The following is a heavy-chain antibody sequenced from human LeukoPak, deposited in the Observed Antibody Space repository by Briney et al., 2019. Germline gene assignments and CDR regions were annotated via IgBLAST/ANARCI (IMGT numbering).Heavy chain of an antibody. J-gene: IGHJ5*02. CDR2: IHTSGST. D-gene: IGHD3-10*01. V-gene: IGHV4-4*07. Sequence: SETLSLTCTVSGGSISSYYWSWIRQPAGKGLEWIGRIHTSGSTNYNPSLKSRVTMSVDTSKNQFSLKLSSVTAADTAVYYCARRRITMVRGNWFDPWGQGTLVTVSS. CDR1: GGSISSYY. CDR3: ARRRITMVRGNWFDP.